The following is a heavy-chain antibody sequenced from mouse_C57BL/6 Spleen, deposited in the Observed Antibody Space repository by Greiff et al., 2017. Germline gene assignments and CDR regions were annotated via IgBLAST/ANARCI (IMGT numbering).Heavy chain of an antibody. V-gene: IGHV1-55*01. CDR2: IYPGSGST. J-gene: IGHJ4*01. D-gene: IGHD1-1*01. CDR3: ARYNYGSPYYAMDY. Sequence: QVQLQQSGAELVKPGASVKMSCKASGYTFTSYWITWVKQRPGQGLEWIGDIYPGSGSTNYNEKFKSKATLTVDTSSSTAYMQLSSLTSEDSAVYYCARYNYGSPYYAMDYWGQGTSVTVSS. CDR1: GYTFTSYW.